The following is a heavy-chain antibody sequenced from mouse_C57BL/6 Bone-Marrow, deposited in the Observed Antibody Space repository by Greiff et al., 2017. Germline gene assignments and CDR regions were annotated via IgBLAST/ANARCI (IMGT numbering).Heavy chain of an antibody. CDR3: ARLGSSPFDY. J-gene: IGHJ2*01. D-gene: IGHD1-3*01. CDR2: INPSSGYT. V-gene: IGHV1-4*01. Sequence: QVQLQQSGAELARPGASVKMSCKASGYTFTSYTMHWVKQRPGQGLEWIGYINPSSGYTKYNQKFKDKATLTADKASSTAYMQLSSLTSEDSAVYYCARLGSSPFDYWGQGTTLTVSS. CDR1: GYTFTSYT.